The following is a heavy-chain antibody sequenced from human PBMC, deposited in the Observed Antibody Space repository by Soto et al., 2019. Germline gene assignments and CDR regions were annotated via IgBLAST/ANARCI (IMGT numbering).Heavy chain of an antibody. CDR3: AKFWGPVTAAVDDY. V-gene: IGHV4-59*02. J-gene: IGHJ4*02. CDR1: GVSVSDYH. CDR2: IHYNGRT. D-gene: IGHD6-13*01. Sequence: PSETLSLTCSVSGVSVSDYHLTWIRLTPKKELQWIGFIHYNGRTDSSPSLKSRVTISLDMSKNHVSLILKSVNIADTAVYYCAKFWGPVTAAVDDYWGQGTLVTVSS.